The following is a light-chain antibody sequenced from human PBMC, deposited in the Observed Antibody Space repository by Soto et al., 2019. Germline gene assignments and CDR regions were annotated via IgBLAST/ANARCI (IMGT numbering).Light chain of an antibody. Sequence: DIQMTQSPSSLSASVGDRVTITCRASQSISSYLNWYQQKPGKAPKLLIYAASSLQSGVPSRFSGSGSGTDFTRNISSLQPEDFATYYCQQSYSTPYPFGQGTKLEIK. CDR2: AAS. CDR1: QSISSY. J-gene: IGKJ2*01. CDR3: QQSYSTPYP. V-gene: IGKV1-39*01.